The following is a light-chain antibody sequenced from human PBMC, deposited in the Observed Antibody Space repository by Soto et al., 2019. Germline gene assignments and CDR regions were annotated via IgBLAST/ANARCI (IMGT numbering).Light chain of an antibody. Sequence: EIVLTQSPGTLSLSPGERATLSCRASQSVSSSYLAWYQQKPGQAPRLLIYGASSRATGIPDRFSGSGSGTVFNITISRMEPEDFAVYYCKQYGSSPTWTFGQGTKVEIK. V-gene: IGKV3-20*01. CDR2: GAS. J-gene: IGKJ1*01. CDR3: KQYGSSPTWT. CDR1: QSVSSSY.